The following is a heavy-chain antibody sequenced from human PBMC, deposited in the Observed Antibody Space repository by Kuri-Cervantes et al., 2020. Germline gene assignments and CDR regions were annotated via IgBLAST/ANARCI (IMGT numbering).Heavy chain of an antibody. Sequence: ASVKVSCKASGYTFTGYYMHWVRQAPGQGLEWMGWINPNSGGTNYAQKFQGWVTMTRDTSISTAYMELSSLRAEDTAVYYCASQRSTMVQGVAGLLDYWGQGTLVTVSS. CDR3: ASQRSTMVQGVAGLLDY. V-gene: IGHV1-2*04. CDR2: INPNSGGT. CDR1: GYTFTGYY. D-gene: IGHD3-10*01. J-gene: IGHJ4*02.